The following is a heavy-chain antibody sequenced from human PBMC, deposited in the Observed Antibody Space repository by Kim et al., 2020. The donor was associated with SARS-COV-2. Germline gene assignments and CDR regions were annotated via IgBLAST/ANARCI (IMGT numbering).Heavy chain of an antibody. V-gene: IGHV3-74*01. CDR3: ARDSGWGSGLFDY. Sequence: YADSGKGRLTISRDQAKNTLYLQMNSQRAEDTDVYYCARDSGWGSGLFDYWGQGTLVTVSS. J-gene: IGHJ4*02. D-gene: IGHD3-10*01.